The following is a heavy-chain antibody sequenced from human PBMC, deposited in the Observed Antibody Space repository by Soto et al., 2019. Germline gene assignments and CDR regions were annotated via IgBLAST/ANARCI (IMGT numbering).Heavy chain of an antibody. Sequence: GGSLRLSCAASGFTFSSYAMSWVRQAPGKGLEWVSAISGSGGSTYYADSVKGRFTISRDNSKNTLYLQVNSLRAEDTAVYYCAKDSSSSDYYYGMDVWGQGTTVTVSS. CDR2: ISGSGGST. V-gene: IGHV3-23*01. CDR1: GFTFSSYA. CDR3: AKDSSSSDYYYGMDV. J-gene: IGHJ6*02. D-gene: IGHD6-6*01.